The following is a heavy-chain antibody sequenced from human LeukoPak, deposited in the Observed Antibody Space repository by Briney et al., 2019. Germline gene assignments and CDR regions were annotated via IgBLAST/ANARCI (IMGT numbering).Heavy chain of an antibody. CDR1: GFTFSDYD. CDR3: SKDIAVSVPRMSYYYYMYV. D-gene: IGHD5/OR15-5a*01. CDR2: ISWDGGST. V-gene: IGHV3-43D*03. Sequence: GGTLRLTCAVSGFTFSDYDMNWVRQAPGKGLEWVSHISWDGGSTYYADSEKGVITIYRENSKKSLYMQMNSLRAEDTALYYCSKDIAVSVPRMSYYYYMYVWGKGTTVTFSS. J-gene: IGHJ6*03.